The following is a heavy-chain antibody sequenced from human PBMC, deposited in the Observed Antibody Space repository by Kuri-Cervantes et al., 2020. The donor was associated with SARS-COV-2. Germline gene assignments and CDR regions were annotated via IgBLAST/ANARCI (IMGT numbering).Heavy chain of an antibody. V-gene: IGHV3-48*02. CDR2: ISSSSSTI. CDR1: GFTFSSYS. CDR3: AKHYGSGLSYYYYGMDV. J-gene: IGHJ6*02. Sequence: GGSLRLSCAASGFTFSSYSMNWVRQAPGKGLEWVSYISSSSSTIYYADSVKGRFTISRDNAKNSLYLQMNSLRDEDTAVYYCAKHYGSGLSYYYYGMDVWGQGTTVTVSS. D-gene: IGHD3-10*01.